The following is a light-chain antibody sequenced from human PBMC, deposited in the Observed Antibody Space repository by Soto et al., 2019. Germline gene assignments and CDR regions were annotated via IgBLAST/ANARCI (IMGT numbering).Light chain of an antibody. J-gene: IGKJ1*01. CDR1: QSISSW. V-gene: IGKV1-5*01. Sequence: EIELTQSPSTLSESVGDRVTITCRASQSISSWLAWYQQKPGKAPKLLIYDASSLESGVPSRFSGSGSGTEFTLTISSLQPEEFATYYCQQYKSYSVTFVQGTKVDIK. CDR3: QQYKSYSVT. CDR2: DAS.